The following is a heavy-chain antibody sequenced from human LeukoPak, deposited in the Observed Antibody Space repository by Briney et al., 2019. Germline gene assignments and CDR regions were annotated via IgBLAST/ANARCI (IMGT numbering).Heavy chain of an antibody. CDR2: ISGSGGST. CDR3: ARGRPHGNDY. Sequence: GGSLRLSCAASGFTFSTYAMSWVRQAPGKGLEWVSGISGSGGSTYYADSVRGRFTISRDNAKNTLYLQMNSLRVEDTAVYYCARGRPHGNDYWGQGTLVTVSS. D-gene: IGHD4-23*01. V-gene: IGHV3-23*01. J-gene: IGHJ4*02. CDR1: GFTFSTYA.